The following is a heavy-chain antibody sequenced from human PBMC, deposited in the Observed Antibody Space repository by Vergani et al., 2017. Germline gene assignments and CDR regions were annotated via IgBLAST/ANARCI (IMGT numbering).Heavy chain of an antibody. D-gene: IGHD3-9*01. CDR2: IYYSGST. J-gene: IGHJ6*02. Sequence: QVQLQESGPGLVKPSQTLSLTCTVSGGSISSGDYYWSWIRQPPGKGLEWIGYIYYSGSTYYNPSLKSRVTISVDPSKNQFSLKLSSVTAADTAVYYCASQTGPPDSYYYYGMDVWGQGTTVTVSS. CDR3: ASQTGPPDSYYYYGMDV. CDR1: GGSISSGDYY. V-gene: IGHV4-30-4*01.